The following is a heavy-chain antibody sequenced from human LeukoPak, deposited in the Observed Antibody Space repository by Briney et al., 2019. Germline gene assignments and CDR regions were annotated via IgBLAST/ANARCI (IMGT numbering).Heavy chain of an antibody. V-gene: IGHV5-51*01. D-gene: IGHD3-22*01. CDR1: GYSFTSYW. CDR3: ARQVGNYDSSGYGPSGYYYYYYMDV. Sequence: GESLKISCKGSGYSFTSYWVAWVRQMPGKGLEWVGTIYPGDSDARYSPSFQGQVTISADKSIRTAYLQWSSLKASDTAMYYCARQVGNYDSSGYGPSGYYYYYYMDVWGKGTTVTVSS. J-gene: IGHJ6*03. CDR2: IYPGDSDA.